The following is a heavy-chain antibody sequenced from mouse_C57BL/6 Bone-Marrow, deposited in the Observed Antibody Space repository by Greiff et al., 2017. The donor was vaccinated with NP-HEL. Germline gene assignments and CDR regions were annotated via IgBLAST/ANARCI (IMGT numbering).Heavy chain of an antibody. CDR1: GFTFSSYG. CDR3: ARVLYGSSYVGYYFDY. V-gene: IGHV5-6*01. CDR2: ISSGGSYT. D-gene: IGHD1-1*01. Sequence: EVKLVESGGDSVKPGGSLKLSCAASGFTFSSYGMSWVRQTPDKRLEWVATISSGGSYTYYPDSVKGRFTISRDNAKNTLYLQMSSLKSEDTAMYYCARVLYGSSYVGYYFDYWGQGTTLTVSS. J-gene: IGHJ2*01.